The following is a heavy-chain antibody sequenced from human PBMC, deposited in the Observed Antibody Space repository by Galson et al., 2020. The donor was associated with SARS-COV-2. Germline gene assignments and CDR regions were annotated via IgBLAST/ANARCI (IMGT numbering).Heavy chain of an antibody. CDR1: GFTFSSYG. V-gene: IGHV3-33*01. CDR2: IWYDGSNK. D-gene: IGHD3-10*01. Sequence: QLGESLKISCAASGFTFSSYGMHWVRQAPGKGLEWVAVIWYDGSNKYYADSVKGRFTISRDNSKNTLYLQMNSLRAEDTAVYYCAREGFFGETGGMDVWGQGTTVTVSS. J-gene: IGHJ6*02. CDR3: AREGFFGETGGMDV.